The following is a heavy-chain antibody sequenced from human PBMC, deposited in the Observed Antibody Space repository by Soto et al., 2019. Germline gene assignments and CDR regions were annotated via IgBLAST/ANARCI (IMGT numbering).Heavy chain of an antibody. CDR3: ARHSPYYYCFDV. D-gene: IGHD5-18*01. CDR2: IDYSGST. Sequence: SETLSLTCTVSGDSISNSDYYCNWIRQSPGKGLEWIASIDYSGSTYYNPSLKSRVVISADTSKNLFSLKLRSVTAADTALYFCARHSPYYYCFDVLGQGTTVTVSS. V-gene: IGHV4-30-4*01. CDR1: GDSISNSDYY. J-gene: IGHJ6*02.